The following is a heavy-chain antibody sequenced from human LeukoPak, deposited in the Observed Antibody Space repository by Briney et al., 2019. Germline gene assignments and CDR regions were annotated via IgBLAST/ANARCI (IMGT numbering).Heavy chain of an antibody. CDR2: IYYSGST. D-gene: IGHD1-7*01. Sequence: SETLSLTCAVSGGSISGYYWSWIRQSPDKGLEWIGYIYYSGSTNYNPSLQSRVTISVDTSKNQFSLKLSSVTAADTAVYYCARSPLELRGWFDPWGQGTLVTVSS. CDR3: ARSPLELRGWFDP. J-gene: IGHJ5*02. V-gene: IGHV4-59*08. CDR1: GGSISGYY.